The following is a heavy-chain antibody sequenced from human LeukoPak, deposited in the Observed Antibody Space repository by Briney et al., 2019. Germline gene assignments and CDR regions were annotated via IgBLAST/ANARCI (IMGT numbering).Heavy chain of an antibody. D-gene: IGHD3-9*01. CDR1: GGFISRGRYL. CDR2: IQQSGTT. V-gene: IGHV4-30-2*01. CDR3: ARDDRYVGTGAFEV. J-gene: IGHJ3*01. Sequence: SENLSLNCSVSGGFISRGRYLWGWIPPAPRKGPVGVVYIQQSGTTFHNPSLKSRVTISVDRSNNQVSLDLTSVTVADTAVYYCARDDRYVGTGAFEVWGQGTMVIVSS.